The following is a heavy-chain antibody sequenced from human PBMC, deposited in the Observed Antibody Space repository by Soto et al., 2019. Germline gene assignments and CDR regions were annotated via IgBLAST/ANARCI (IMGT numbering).Heavy chain of an antibody. V-gene: IGHV3-15*01. J-gene: IGHJ4*02. CDR1: GFTFANAW. CDR2: VRSKADGGTT. Sequence: EVQLVESGGGLVQPGGSLRLSCVASGFTFANAWMSWVRQAPGKGLEWVGRVRSKADGGTTDYAAPVKGRFTISRDDSENTLYLQMNSLKIDDTAVYYCRRDWDYPVLWGQGTLVTVSS. CDR3: RRDWDYPVL. D-gene: IGHD1-7*01.